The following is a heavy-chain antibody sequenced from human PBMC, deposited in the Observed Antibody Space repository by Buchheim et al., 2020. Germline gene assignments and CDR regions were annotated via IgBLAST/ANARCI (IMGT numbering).Heavy chain of an antibody. Sequence: EVQLVESGGGLVNPGGSLRLSCTASGFTFNNYGMNWVRQAPGMRLEWVSSISSGGDRMHYADSVQGRFPISRDNSKNSLYLQMSSLRVDDTAVYYCARGGDPRYWGQGT. D-gene: IGHD4-17*01. CDR3: ARGGDPRY. V-gene: IGHV3-21*02. CDR2: ISSGGDRM. CDR1: GFTFNNYG. J-gene: IGHJ4*02.